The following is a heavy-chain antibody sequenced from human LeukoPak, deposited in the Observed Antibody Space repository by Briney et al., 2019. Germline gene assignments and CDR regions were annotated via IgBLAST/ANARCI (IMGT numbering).Heavy chain of an antibody. J-gene: IGHJ4*02. Sequence: GGSLRLSCETSGFTFDDHGLSWVRQPPGKGLEWVSSISSSSSYIYYADSVKGRFTISRDNAKNSLYLQMNSLRAEDTAVYYCARARGYSSSCPDYWGQGTLVTVSS. CDR1: GFTFDDHG. CDR3: ARARGYSSSCPDY. CDR2: ISSSSSYI. V-gene: IGHV3-21*01. D-gene: IGHD6-13*01.